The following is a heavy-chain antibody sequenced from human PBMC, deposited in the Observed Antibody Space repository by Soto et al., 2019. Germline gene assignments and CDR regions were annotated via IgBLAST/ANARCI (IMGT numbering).Heavy chain of an antibody. CDR2: IKQDGSEK. CDR3: ARDALWSGPYYYGMDV. Sequence: GGSLRLSCAASGFTFSSYWMSWVRQAPGKGLEWVANIKQDGSEKYYVDSVKGRFTISRDNAKNSLYLQMNSLRAEDTAVYYCARDALWSGPYYYGMDVWGQGTTVTGSS. CDR1: GFTFSSYW. V-gene: IGHV3-7*01. J-gene: IGHJ6*02. D-gene: IGHD3-3*01.